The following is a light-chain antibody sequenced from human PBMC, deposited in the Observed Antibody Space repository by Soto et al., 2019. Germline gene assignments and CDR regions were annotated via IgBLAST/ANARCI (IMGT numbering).Light chain of an antibody. Sequence: EIVMTQSPATLSVSPGERATFSCRASQSVSSNLAWYQQKSGQAPRLLIYGASTRATGTPARFSGSGSGTEFTLTISSLQSEDFALYYCQQYNNWPGWTFGQGTKV. CDR3: QQYNNWPGWT. CDR1: QSVSSN. V-gene: IGKV3-15*01. CDR2: GAS. J-gene: IGKJ1*01.